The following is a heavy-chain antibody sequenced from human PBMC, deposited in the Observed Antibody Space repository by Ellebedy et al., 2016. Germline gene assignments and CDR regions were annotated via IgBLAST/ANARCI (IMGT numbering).Heavy chain of an antibody. Sequence: ASVKVSXXASGYTFSNYCMTWVRQAPGQGLEWMGWISPYNGNTNYAQKFQGRLTMTTDTSTSTAYMELRSLRSDDAAMYYCARGGMLYCTSTNCVDYWGQGTLVTVSS. CDR1: GYTFSNYC. D-gene: IGHD2-2*01. CDR2: ISPYNGNT. J-gene: IGHJ4*02. V-gene: IGHV1-18*01. CDR3: ARGGMLYCTSTNCVDY.